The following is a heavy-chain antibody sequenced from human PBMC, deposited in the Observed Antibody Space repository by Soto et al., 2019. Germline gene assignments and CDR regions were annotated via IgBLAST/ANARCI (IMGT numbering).Heavy chain of an antibody. V-gene: IGHV3-21*01. Sequence: EVQLVESGGGLVKPGGSLRLSCAASGFTFRSYSMNWVRQAPGKGLEWVSSISSSSSYMYYADSVKGRFTISRDNAKNSLYRQMNSLRAEDTAVYYCARDLSSYYDSSGRYFDYWGQGTLVTVSS. CDR2: ISSSSSYM. CDR3: ARDLSSYYDSSGRYFDY. D-gene: IGHD3-22*01. J-gene: IGHJ4*02. CDR1: GFTFRSYS.